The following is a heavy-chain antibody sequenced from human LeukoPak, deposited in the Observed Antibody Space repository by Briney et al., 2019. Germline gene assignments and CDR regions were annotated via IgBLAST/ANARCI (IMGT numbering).Heavy chain of an antibody. CDR3: ARDPGRMVRGVRYREPYYFDY. V-gene: IGHV3-23*01. CDR1: GITFSNYA. J-gene: IGHJ4*02. Sequence: GGSLRLSCAASGITFSNYAMSWVRQAPGKGLEWVSAITCSGSSTYYADSVKGRFTISRDNAKNSLYLQMNSLRAENTAVYYCARDPGRMVRGVRYREPYYFDYWGQGTLVTVSS. CDR2: ITCSGSST. D-gene: IGHD3-10*01.